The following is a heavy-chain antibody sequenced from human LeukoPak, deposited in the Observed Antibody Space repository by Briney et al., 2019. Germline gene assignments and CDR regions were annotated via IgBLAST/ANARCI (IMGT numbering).Heavy chain of an antibody. Sequence: SETLSLTCAVYGGSFSGYYWSWIRQPPGKGLEWIGETNHSGSTNYNPSLKSRVTISVDTSKNQFSLKLSSVTAADTAVYYCASLSVVVPAATTDWGQGTLVTVSS. CDR2: TNHSGST. V-gene: IGHV4-34*01. D-gene: IGHD2-2*01. CDR3: ASLSVVVPAATTD. CDR1: GGSFSGYY. J-gene: IGHJ4*02.